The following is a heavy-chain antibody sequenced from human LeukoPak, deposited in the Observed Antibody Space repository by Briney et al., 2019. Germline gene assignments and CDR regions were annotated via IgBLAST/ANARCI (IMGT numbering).Heavy chain of an antibody. V-gene: IGHV1-46*01. CDR3: ARGEGVNYRYSGFGYFNAVDY. Sequence: AASVKVSCKASGYTFSSYYLHWVRQAPGQGLEWMGLINPSGGSASSAQKFQGRVTMTRDMSTSTVYMELSSLRSEDTAVYYCARGEGVNYRYSGFGYFNAVDYWGQGTLVTVSS. J-gene: IGHJ4*02. CDR2: INPSGGSA. CDR1: GYTFSSYY. D-gene: IGHD3-16*02.